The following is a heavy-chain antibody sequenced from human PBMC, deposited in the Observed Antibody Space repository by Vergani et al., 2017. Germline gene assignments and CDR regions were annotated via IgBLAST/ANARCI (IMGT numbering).Heavy chain of an antibody. Sequence: EVQLLESGGDLVQPGGSLRLSCAASGFTFNHYAMNWVRQAPGKGLEWVSGISGSGTSVFYADSVKGRFTVSRDNAKKSLDLQMSSLRVEDTAIYYCARGNWNDGFNSYYYMDVWGKGTTVTVSS. CDR2: ISGSGTSV. CDR3: ARGNWNDGFNSYYYMDV. J-gene: IGHJ6*03. V-gene: IGHV3-23*01. CDR1: GFTFNHYA. D-gene: IGHD1-1*01.